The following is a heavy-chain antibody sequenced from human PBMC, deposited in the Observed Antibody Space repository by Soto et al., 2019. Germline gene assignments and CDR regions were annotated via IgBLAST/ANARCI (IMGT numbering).Heavy chain of an antibody. Sequence: ASRKVSLKGSCFTLSPYGINWGRPAPGQGLEWMGWISAYNGNTNYAQKLQGRVTMTTDTSTSTAYMELRSLRSDDTAVYYCARSSAMANDAFDIWGQGTMVTVSS. CDR1: CFTLSPYG. CDR2: ISAYNGNT. J-gene: IGHJ3*02. D-gene: IGHD5-18*01. V-gene: IGHV1-18*01. CDR3: ARSSAMANDAFDI.